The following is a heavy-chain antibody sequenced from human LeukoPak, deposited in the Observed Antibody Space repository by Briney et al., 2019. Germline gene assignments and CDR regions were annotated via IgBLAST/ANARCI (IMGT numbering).Heavy chain of an antibody. D-gene: IGHD2/OR15-2a*01. Sequence: ASVKVSCKASGYTFTGYYMHWVRQAPGQGLEWMGWINPNSGGTNYAQKFQGRVTMTRDTSISTAYMELSRLRSDDTAVYYCARDRQYSDAFDIWGQGTMVTVSS. CDR2: INPNSGGT. CDR1: GYTFTGYY. J-gene: IGHJ3*02. CDR3: ARDRQYSDAFDI. V-gene: IGHV1-2*02.